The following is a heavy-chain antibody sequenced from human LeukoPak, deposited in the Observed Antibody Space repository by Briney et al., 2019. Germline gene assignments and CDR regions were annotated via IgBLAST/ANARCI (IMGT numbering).Heavy chain of an antibody. J-gene: IGHJ3*02. CDR2: IYTGGNT. CDR1: GGSISSYH. CDR3: ARVCVWFGGLGAFDI. D-gene: IGHD3-10*01. Sequence: PSETLSLTCTVSGGSISSYHCSWIRQPAGKGLEWFGHIYTGGNTNYNPSLKSRVTISVDKSKNHFSLKLSSVTAADTAVYYCARVCVWFGGLGAFDIWGQGTMVTVSS. V-gene: IGHV4-4*07.